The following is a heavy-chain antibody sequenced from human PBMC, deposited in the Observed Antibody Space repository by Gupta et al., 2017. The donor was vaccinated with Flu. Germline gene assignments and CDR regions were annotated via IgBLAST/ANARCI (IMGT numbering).Heavy chain of an antibody. CDR1: FTFSSYW. CDR2: INGHGGAP. Sequence: FTFSSYWMHWVRQVPGKGLVWVSRINGHGGAPSYVDSVKGRFTISRDNAKNTLYLQMNSLRAEDSAVYYCARVEYDDGWNYYAMDVWGQGTTVTVSS. D-gene: IGHD6-19*01. V-gene: IGHV3-74*01. CDR3: ARVEYDDGWNYYAMDV. J-gene: IGHJ6*02.